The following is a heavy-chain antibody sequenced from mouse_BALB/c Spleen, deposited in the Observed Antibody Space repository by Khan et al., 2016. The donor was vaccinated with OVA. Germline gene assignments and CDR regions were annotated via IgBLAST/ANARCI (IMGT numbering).Heavy chain of an antibody. J-gene: IGHJ2*01. CDR1: GYTFTSYW. Sequence: QVQLKQSGAELAKPGASVKMSCKASGYTFTSYWMHWVKQRPGQGLEWIGYINPSSGYTEYNQNFKDKATLTADKSSSTAYMQLGSLTSEGSAVYYCARDRIDYWGQGTTLTVSS. V-gene: IGHV1-7*01. CDR2: INPSSGYT. CDR3: ARDRIDY.